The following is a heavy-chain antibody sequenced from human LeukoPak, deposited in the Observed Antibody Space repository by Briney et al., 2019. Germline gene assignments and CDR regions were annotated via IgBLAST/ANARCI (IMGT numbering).Heavy chain of an antibody. Sequence: GGFLRLSCAASGFTFDDYAMHWVRQAPGKGLEWVSLISGDGGSTYYADSVKGRFTISRDNSKNSLYLQMNSLRTEDTALYYCANDVARGGEDVWGQGTTVTVSS. V-gene: IGHV3-43*02. CDR2: ISGDGGST. D-gene: IGHD5-12*01. CDR1: GFTFDDYA. CDR3: ANDVARGGEDV. J-gene: IGHJ6*02.